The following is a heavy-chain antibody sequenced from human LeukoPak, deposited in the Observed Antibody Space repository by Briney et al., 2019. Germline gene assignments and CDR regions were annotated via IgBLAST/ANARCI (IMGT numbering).Heavy chain of an antibody. CDR2: ISASGDTT. Sequence: GGSLRLSCAASGFTFRAYAVSWVRQAPGKGLEWVSGISASGDTTYYADSVKGRFTISRDNSENTIYLQMNTLRAEDTAVYFCAKEALQSLRYSYISNFDCWGQGTLVTVSS. D-gene: IGHD5-18*01. V-gene: IGHV3-23*01. CDR1: GFTFRAYA. J-gene: IGHJ4*02. CDR3: AKEALQSLRYSYISNFDC.